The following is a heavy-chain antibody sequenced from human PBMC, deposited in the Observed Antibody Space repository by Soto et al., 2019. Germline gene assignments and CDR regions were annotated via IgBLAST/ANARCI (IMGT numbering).Heavy chain of an antibody. D-gene: IGHD3-3*01. Sequence: SGPTLVNPTQTLTLTCTFSGFSLATSGVGVGWIRQSPGEDLEWLTVIYWDDDKRYNPSLRARLAITKDTSRNHVVLTMTNMYPADTCTYYCAHRLSKYNIWNGGYLDFGGKGTLVTVSS. V-gene: IGHV2-5*02. CDR3: AHRLSKYNIWNGGYLDF. J-gene: IGHJ4*02. CDR2: IYWDDDK. CDR1: GFSLATSGVG.